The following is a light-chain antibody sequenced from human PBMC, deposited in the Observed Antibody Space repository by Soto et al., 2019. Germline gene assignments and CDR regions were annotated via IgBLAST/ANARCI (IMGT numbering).Light chain of an antibody. CDR1: QSVLYSSNNKNY. CDR3: QQYYSTPYT. J-gene: IGKJ2*01. V-gene: IGKV4-1*01. CDR2: WAS. Sequence: DIVMTQSPDSLAVSLGERATINCKSSQSVLYSSNNKNYLAWYQQKPGQPPKLLIYWASTRESGVPDRFSGSGSETDFTLTISSLQAEDVAVYYCQQYYSTPYTFGQVTNLEIK.